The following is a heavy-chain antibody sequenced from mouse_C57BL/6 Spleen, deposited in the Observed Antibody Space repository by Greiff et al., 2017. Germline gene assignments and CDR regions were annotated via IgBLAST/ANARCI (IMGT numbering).Heavy chain of an antibody. CDR3: ERGVVATDG. D-gene: IGHD1-1*01. J-gene: IGHJ2*01. Sequence: QVQLQQPGAELVKPGASVKLSCKASGYTFTSYWMQWVKQRPGQGLEWIGEIDPSDSYTNYNQKFKGKATLTVDTSSSTAYMQLSSLTSEDSAVYYCERGVVATDGWGKGTTLTVSS. CDR2: IDPSDSYT. V-gene: IGHV1-50*01. CDR1: GYTFTSYW.